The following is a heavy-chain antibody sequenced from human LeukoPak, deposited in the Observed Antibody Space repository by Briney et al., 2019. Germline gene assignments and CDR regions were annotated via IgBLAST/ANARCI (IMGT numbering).Heavy chain of an antibody. CDR3: ATSFDSSGNN. J-gene: IGHJ4*02. V-gene: IGHV3-7*01. CDR1: GFAFSDFW. CDR2: IRQDGNGK. Sequence: GGPLRLSCTASGFAFSDFWMSWVRQAPGKGLEWVANIRQDGNGKNYVSSVRGRFTISRDNAKNSVYLQMNSLTAEDTALYYCATSFDSSGNNWGQGTLVTVSS. D-gene: IGHD3-22*01.